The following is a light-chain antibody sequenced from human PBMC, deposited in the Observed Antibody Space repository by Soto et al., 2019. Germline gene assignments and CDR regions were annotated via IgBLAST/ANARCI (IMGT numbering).Light chain of an antibody. CDR2: AAS. V-gene: IGKV1-9*01. Sequence: IQLTQSPSSLSASVGDRVTITCRASQDISSYLAWYQQKPGKAPNLLIYAASTLQSGVPSRFSASGVGTDFTLTISSLQAEDFATYDCQQVRSYPSTFGGGTKVEIK. CDR1: QDISSY. CDR3: QQVRSYPST. J-gene: IGKJ4*01.